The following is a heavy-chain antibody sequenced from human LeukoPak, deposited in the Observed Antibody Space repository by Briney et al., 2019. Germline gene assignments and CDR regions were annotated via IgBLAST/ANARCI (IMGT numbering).Heavy chain of an antibody. Sequence: ASVKVSCKASGYTFTGYYMHWVRQAPGQGLEWMGWINPNSGGTNYAQKFQGRVTMTRDTSISTAYMELSRLRSDDTAVYYCARDLDPSVNSSGWYEGGLFDYWGQGTLVTVSS. J-gene: IGHJ4*02. CDR2: INPNSGGT. CDR1: GYTFTGYY. D-gene: IGHD6-19*01. CDR3: ARDLDPSVNSSGWYEGGLFDY. V-gene: IGHV1-2*02.